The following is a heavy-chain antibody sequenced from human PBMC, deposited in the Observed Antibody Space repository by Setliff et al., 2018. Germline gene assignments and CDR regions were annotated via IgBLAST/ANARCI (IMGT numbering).Heavy chain of an antibody. V-gene: IGHV4-39*07. Sequence: SETLSLTCTVSGGSISSSSYYWGWIRQPPGKGLEWIGSIYDSGSTYYNPSLKSRVTISVDTSKNQFSLKLSSVTAADTAVYYCARVLAAAGYYYNGMDVWGQGTTVTVSS. CDR1: GGSISSSSYY. D-gene: IGHD6-13*01. CDR2: IYDSGST. CDR3: ARVLAAAGYYYNGMDV. J-gene: IGHJ6*02.